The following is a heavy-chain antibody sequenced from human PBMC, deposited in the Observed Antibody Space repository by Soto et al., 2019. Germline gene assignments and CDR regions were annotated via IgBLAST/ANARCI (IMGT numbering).Heavy chain of an antibody. Sequence: EVQLVESGGDFVQPGGSLRLSCAASGFSFSSHWMNWVRQVPGEGLVWVSRLNPDGTFTVYADSVKGRFTISRDNAKNTLYLQMNSLRAEDTAVYYCAVDLGSCGHGVCSSWGQGTLVTVSS. V-gene: IGHV3-74*01. J-gene: IGHJ4*02. CDR3: AVDLGSCGHGVCSS. CDR1: GFSFSSHW. D-gene: IGHD2-8*01. CDR2: LNPDGTFT.